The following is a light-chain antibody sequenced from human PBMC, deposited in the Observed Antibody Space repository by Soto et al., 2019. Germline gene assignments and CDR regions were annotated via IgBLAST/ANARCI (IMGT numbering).Light chain of an antibody. CDR1: QGISSY. CDR2: AAS. CDR3: QQLNTSPYT. Sequence: DIQLTQSPSFLSASVGDRVTTTCRASQGISSYLAWYQQKPGKAPKLLIYAASTLQSGVPSRFSGSGSGTEFTLTISSLQPEDFATYYCQQLNTSPYTFGQGTKLEIK. V-gene: IGKV1-9*01. J-gene: IGKJ2*01.